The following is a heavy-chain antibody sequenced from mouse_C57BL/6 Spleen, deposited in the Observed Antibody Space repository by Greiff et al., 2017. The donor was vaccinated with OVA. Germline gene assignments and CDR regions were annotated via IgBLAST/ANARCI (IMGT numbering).Heavy chain of an antibody. J-gene: IGHJ4*01. V-gene: IGHV2-9-1*01. CDR3: ARSYYDYDDYAMDY. CDR2: IWTGGGT. D-gene: IGHD2-4*01. CDR1: GFSLTSYA. Sequence: VQGVESGPGLVAPSQSLSITCTVSGFSLTSYAISWVRQPPGKGLEWLGVIWTGGGTNYNSALKSRLSISKDNSKSQVFLKMNSLQTDDTARYYCARSYYDYDDYAMDYWGQGTSGTVSS.